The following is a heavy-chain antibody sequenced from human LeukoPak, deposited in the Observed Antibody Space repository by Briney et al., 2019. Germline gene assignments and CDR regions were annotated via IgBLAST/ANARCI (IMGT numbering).Heavy chain of an antibody. V-gene: IGHV4-61*09. J-gene: IGHJ6*03. CDR3: AGELLPPGKYYYHMGV. Sequence: SQTLSLTCTVSGASIGSGSYYWSWIRQPAGKGLEWIGHIYTTGSTDYNPSLKSRFSMSIDTSKNQLSLRLSSVTAADTAVYYCAGELLPPGKYYYHMGVWGKGTTLTVSS. CDR1: GASIGSGSYY. D-gene: IGHD3-22*01. CDR2: IYTTGST.